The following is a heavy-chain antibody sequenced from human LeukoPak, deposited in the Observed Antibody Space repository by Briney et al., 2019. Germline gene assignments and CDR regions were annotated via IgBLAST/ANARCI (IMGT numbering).Heavy chain of an antibody. V-gene: IGHV4-59*01. CDR3: ASPGIVAAGTDRGFDY. D-gene: IGHD6-13*01. CDR2: IYYSGST. CDR1: GGSISSYY. J-gene: IGHJ4*02. Sequence: SETLSLTCTVSGGSISSYYWSWIRQPPGKGLEWIGYIYYSGSTNYNPSLKSRVTISVDTSKNQFSLRLSSVTAADTAVYYCASPGIVAAGTDRGFDYWGQGTLVTVSS.